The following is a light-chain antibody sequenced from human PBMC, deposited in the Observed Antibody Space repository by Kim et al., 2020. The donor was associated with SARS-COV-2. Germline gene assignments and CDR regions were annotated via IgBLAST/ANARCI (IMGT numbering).Light chain of an antibody. Sequence: QLVLTKSPSASASLGASVKLTCTLSSGHSSYAIAWHQQQPEKGPRYLMKLNSDGSHSKGDGIPDRFSGSSSGAERYLTISSLQSEDEADYYCQTWGTGIWVFRGGTQLTVL. J-gene: IGLJ3*02. V-gene: IGLV4-69*01. CDR2: LNSDGSH. CDR3: QTWGTGIWV. CDR1: SGHSSYA.